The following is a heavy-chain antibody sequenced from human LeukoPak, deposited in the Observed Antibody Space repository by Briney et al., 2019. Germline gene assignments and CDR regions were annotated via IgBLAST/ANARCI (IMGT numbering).Heavy chain of an antibody. D-gene: IGHD4-17*01. Sequence: KPSETLSLTCTVSGGSLSGNYWSWIRQPPGKGLEWIGYISSSGSTKYNPSLKSRVNTSLDTSKNQFSLKLTSVTAADTAVYYCARDLRTGWTTALSNWGQGTLVTVSS. CDR2: ISSSGST. CDR3: ARDLRTGWTTALSN. V-gene: IGHV4-59*01. CDR1: GGSLSGNY. J-gene: IGHJ4*02.